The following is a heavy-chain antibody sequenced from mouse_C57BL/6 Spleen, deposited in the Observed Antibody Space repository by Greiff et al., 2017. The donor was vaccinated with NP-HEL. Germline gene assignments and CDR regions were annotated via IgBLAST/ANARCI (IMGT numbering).Heavy chain of an antibody. CDR1: GYAFSSSW. D-gene: IGHD1-1*01. V-gene: IGHV1-82*01. CDR3: ARDYYADY. CDR2: IYPGDGDT. J-gene: IGHJ2*01. Sequence: QVQLQQSGPELVKPGASVKISCKASGYAFSSSWMNWVKQRPGQGLEWIGRIYPGDGDTNYNGKFKGKATLTADKSSSTAYMQLSSLTSEDSAVYFCARDYYADYWGQGTTLTVSS.